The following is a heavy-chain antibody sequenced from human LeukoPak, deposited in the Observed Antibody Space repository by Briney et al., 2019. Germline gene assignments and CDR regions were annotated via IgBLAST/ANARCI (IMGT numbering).Heavy chain of an antibody. CDR1: GFTFSDYY. J-gene: IGHJ6*03. Sequence: PGGSLRLSCAASGFTFSDYYMSWIRQAPGKGLEWVSYISSSGRSIYYADSVKGRFTISRDNAKNPLYLQMNSLRAEDAAVYYCARDTVGYMDVWGKGTTVTVSS. D-gene: IGHD4-11*01. V-gene: IGHV3-11*04. CDR2: ISSSGRSI. CDR3: ARDTVGYMDV.